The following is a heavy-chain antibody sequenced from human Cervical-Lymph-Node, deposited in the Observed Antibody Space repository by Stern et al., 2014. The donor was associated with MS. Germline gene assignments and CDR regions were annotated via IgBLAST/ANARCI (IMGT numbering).Heavy chain of an antibody. CDR2: IMPDGSEQ. V-gene: IGHV3-7*01. CDR1: GFTFSNYW. D-gene: IGHD6-25*01. CDR3: VRSGGFADSYFDY. J-gene: IGHJ4*02. Sequence: EVQLVQSGGGLVQPGGSLRLSCAASGFTFSNYWMSWVRQTPGKGLEWVAHIMPDGSEQHHAGSLKARFTISRDNAKNSLYLHMNSLRVEDTAVYYCVRSGGFADSYFDYWGQGTLVTVSS.